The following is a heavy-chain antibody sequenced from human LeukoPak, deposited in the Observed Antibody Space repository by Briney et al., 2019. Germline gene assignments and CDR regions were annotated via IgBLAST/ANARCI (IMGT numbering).Heavy chain of an antibody. Sequence: ASVMVSCKASGYAFTGYYIHWVRQAPGQGLEWMGWINPNSGGTNYAQNFQGRVTMTRDTSIGTAYMELSRLRSDDTAVYYCARDWSNYNDYWGLGTLVAVSS. CDR3: ARDWSNYNDY. J-gene: IGHJ4*02. V-gene: IGHV1-2*02. CDR1: GYAFTGYY. D-gene: IGHD3-10*01. CDR2: INPNSGGT.